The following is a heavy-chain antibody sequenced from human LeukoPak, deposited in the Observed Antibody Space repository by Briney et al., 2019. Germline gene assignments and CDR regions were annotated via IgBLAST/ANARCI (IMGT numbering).Heavy chain of an antibody. J-gene: IGHJ4*02. D-gene: IGHD3-22*01. CDR3: ARSSGSYRPFDS. CDR1: GFTFSSFE. CDR2: ISGSGTTI. Sequence: QPGGSLRLSCAASGFTFSSFEVNWVRQAPGKGLEWVSYISGSGTTISYADSVKGRFTISRDNAKNSQYLQMTSLRAQDTGIYYCARSSGSYRPFDSWGQGTLVIVSS. V-gene: IGHV3-48*03.